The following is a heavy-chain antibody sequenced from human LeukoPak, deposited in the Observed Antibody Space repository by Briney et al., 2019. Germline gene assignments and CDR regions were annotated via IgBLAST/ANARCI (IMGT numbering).Heavy chain of an antibody. CDR3: AKDWDLYCSDGTCSSKGLDY. D-gene: IGHD2-15*01. J-gene: IGHJ4*02. CDR1: GFTFSNYW. V-gene: IGHV3-30*18. CDR2: VSSDGYNK. Sequence: GGSLRLSCVVSGFTFSNYWMSWVRQAPGKGLEWVAVVSSDGYNKYYTDSVKGRFTISRDNSKNTLYLQMNSLRAEDTAVYYCAKDWDLYCSDGTCSSKGLDYWGQGTLVTVSS.